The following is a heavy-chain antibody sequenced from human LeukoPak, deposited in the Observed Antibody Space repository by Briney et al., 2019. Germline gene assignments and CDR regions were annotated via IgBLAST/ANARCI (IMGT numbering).Heavy chain of an antibody. J-gene: IGHJ6*02. CDR3: ARADKYYYDSSGYYHKGYYGMDV. D-gene: IGHD3-22*01. Sequence: ASVKVSCKASGYTFTGYYMHWVRQAPGQGLEWMGWISAYNGNTNYAQKLQGRVTMTTDTSTSTAYMELRSLRSEDTAVYYCARADKYYYDSSGYYHKGYYGMDVWGQGTLVTVSS. CDR2: ISAYNGNT. V-gene: IGHV1-18*04. CDR1: GYTFTGYY.